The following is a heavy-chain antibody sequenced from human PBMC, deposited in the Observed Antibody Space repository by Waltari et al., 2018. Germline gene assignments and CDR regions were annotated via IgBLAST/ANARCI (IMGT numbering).Heavy chain of an antibody. CDR2: IYYSGGP. CDR3: ARGYREFRGDPTTWFDY. J-gene: IGHJ4*02. CDR1: GGSISSSSYY. Sequence: QLQLQESGPGLVKPSETLSLTCTVSGGSISSSSYYWGWIRQPPGKGLERIGGIYYSGGPYYNPSLKRRVTISVDTFTNQFSRKLSSVTAADTAVDYCARGYREFRGDPTTWFDYWGQGTLVTVSS. D-gene: IGHD1-26*01. V-gene: IGHV4-39*07.